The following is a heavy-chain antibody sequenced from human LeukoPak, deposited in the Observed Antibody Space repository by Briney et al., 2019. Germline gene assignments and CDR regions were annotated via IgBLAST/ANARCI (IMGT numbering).Heavy chain of an antibody. CDR2: IYTSGST. J-gene: IGHJ6*02. D-gene: IGHD3-3*01. V-gene: IGHV4-61*02. CDR1: GRSLTSDSFY. Sequence: SHTLSLTCTVSGRSLTSDSFYWGWLAQPAGTGRKWLGRIYTSGSTNYNPSLRSRVTISVDTPKNQFSLKLRSVTAADPAVYYCERDAYDFWSGSYDYYGMDVWGQGTTVTVSS. CDR3: ERDAYDFWSGSYDYYGMDV.